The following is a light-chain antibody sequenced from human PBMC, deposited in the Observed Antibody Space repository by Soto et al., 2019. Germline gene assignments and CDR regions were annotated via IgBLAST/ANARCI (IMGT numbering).Light chain of an antibody. CDR3: QQSYSSWT. Sequence: SHSPHPPSPPFSYVGDRLPTTCRASQSIGNHLNWYRQKPGKPPDLLIYAASSLHSGVPSRFSGSGSGTDFTLTISSLQPEDFATFYCQQSYSSWTFGQGTKVDIK. CDR1: QSIGNH. J-gene: IGKJ1*01. V-gene: IGKV1-39*01. CDR2: AAS.